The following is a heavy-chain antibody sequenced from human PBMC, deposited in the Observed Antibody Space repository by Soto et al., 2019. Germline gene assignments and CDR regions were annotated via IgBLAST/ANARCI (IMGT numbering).Heavy chain of an antibody. CDR1: GYTFTSYA. Sequence: QVQLVQSGAEVKKPGASVKGSCKASGYTFTSYAMHWVPQAPGQRREWMGWINAGNVNTKYSQKYQGRVTITRDTSASTAYMVLSSLRSEDTAVYYCARDPQQLTPHGMEVWGPGTQVTGSS. V-gene: IGHV1-3*01. CDR2: INAGNVNT. CDR3: ARDPQQLTPHGMEV. J-gene: IGHJ6*02. D-gene: IGHD6-13*01.